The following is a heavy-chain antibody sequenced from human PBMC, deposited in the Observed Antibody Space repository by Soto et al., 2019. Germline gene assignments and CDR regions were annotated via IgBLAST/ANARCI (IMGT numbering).Heavy chain of an antibody. J-gene: IGHJ6*03. Sequence: GGSLRLSCAASGFTFSSYGMHWVRQAPGKGLEWVAVISYDGSNKYYADSVKGRFTISRDNSKNTLYLQMNSLRAEDTAVYYCAKGRHSSSWYVAYYYYMDVWGKGTTVTVSS. D-gene: IGHD6-13*01. CDR1: GFTFSSYG. V-gene: IGHV3-30*18. CDR3: AKGRHSSSWYVAYYYYMDV. CDR2: ISYDGSNK.